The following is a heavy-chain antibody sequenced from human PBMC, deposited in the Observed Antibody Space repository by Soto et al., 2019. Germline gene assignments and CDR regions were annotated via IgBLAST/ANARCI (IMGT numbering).Heavy chain of an antibody. CDR3: AQGSYGYGY. CDR2: ISPSGGST. CDR1: GITFSSYA. D-gene: IGHD5-18*01. J-gene: IGHJ4*02. V-gene: IGHV3-23*01. Sequence: EVQLLESGGDLVQPGGSLRLSCAASGITFSSYAMGWVRQAPGKGLEWVSRISPSGGSTYYADPMKGRFTISRDNSKNTLYLQMNSLRADDTAVYYCAQGSYGYGYWGQGTLVTVSS.